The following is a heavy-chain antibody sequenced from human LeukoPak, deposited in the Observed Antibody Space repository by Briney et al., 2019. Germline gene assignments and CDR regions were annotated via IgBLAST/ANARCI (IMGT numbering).Heavy chain of an antibody. V-gene: IGHV1-69*13. CDR1: GGTFSSYA. Sequence: PRASVKVSCKASGGTFSSYAISWVRQAPGQGLEWMGGIIPIFGTANYAQKFQGRVTITADESTSTAYMELSSLRAEDTAVYYCAKAPRRFRGIIITPLYYFDYWGQGTLVTVSS. CDR2: IIPIFGTA. J-gene: IGHJ4*02. D-gene: IGHD3-10*01. CDR3: AKAPRRFRGIIITPLYYFDY.